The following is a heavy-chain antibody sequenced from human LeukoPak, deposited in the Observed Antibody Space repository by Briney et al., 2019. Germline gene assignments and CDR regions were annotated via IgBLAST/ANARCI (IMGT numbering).Heavy chain of an antibody. Sequence: GGSLRLSCAASGFTFSSYWMSWVRQAPGKGLEWVANIKQDGSEKYYVDSVKGRFTISRDNAKNSLYLQMNSLRAEDTAVYYCAKEGQWLPPSYFDYWGQGTLVTVSS. V-gene: IGHV3-7*01. CDR1: GFTFSSYW. CDR3: AKEGQWLPPSYFDY. D-gene: IGHD6-19*01. J-gene: IGHJ4*02. CDR2: IKQDGSEK.